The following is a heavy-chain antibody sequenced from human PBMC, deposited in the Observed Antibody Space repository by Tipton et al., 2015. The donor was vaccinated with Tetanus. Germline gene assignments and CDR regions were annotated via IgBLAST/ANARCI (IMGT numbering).Heavy chain of an antibody. CDR3: ASPIKQWLVPLDL. CDR1: GGSVTSSSHY. D-gene: IGHD6-19*01. Sequence: GLVKPSETLSLTCIVSGGSVTSSSHYWGWVRQPPGKGLEWIGTIYYSGSAYYNPSLKSRVTISGDTSKSHFSLNLTSVTAADTALYYCASPIKQWLVPLDLWGQGNLVTVSS. V-gene: IGHV4-39*07. CDR2: IYYSGSA. J-gene: IGHJ5*02.